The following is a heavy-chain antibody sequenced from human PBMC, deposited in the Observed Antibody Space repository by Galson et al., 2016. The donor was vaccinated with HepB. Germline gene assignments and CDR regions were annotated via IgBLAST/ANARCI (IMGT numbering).Heavy chain of an antibody. CDR1: SGSIYNSNYY. J-gene: IGHJ4*02. CDR3: ARRGTLPRSPVYD. Sequence: ETLSLTCSVSSGSIYNSNYYWGWIRQPPGKGLEWIGSIYYSGSAHYNPSLNSRVTISIDTSKNHFSLTLDSVAAADTAVYYCARRGTLPRSPVYDWGQGILVTVSS. CDR2: IYYSGSA. V-gene: IGHV4-39*02. D-gene: IGHD1-14*01.